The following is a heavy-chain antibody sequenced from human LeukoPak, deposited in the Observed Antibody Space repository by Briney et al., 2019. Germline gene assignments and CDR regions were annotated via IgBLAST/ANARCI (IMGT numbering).Heavy chain of an antibody. V-gene: IGHV1-2*02. CDR3: AGRYCSSTSCRINWFDP. D-gene: IGHD2-2*01. Sequence: ASVKVSCKASGYTFTGYYMHWVRQAPGQGLEWMGWINPNSGGTNYAQKFQGRVTMTRDTSISTAYMELSRLRSDDTAVYYCAGRYCSSTSCRINWFDPWGQGTLVTVSS. CDR1: GYTFTGYY. J-gene: IGHJ5*02. CDR2: INPNSGGT.